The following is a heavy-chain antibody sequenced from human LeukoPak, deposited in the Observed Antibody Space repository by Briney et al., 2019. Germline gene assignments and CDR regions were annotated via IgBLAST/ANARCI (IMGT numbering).Heavy chain of an antibody. CDR1: GGTFSSYA. V-gene: IGHV1-69*04. CDR2: IIPILGIA. D-gene: IGHD5-24*01. J-gene: IGHJ4*02. Sequence: SVKVSCKASGGTFSSYAISWVRQAPGQGLEWMGRIIPILGIANYAQKFQGRVTITADKSTSTAYMELSSLRSEDTAVYYCAKAWRGDGYTIKGFDYWGQGTLVTVSS. CDR3: AKAWRGDGYTIKGFDY.